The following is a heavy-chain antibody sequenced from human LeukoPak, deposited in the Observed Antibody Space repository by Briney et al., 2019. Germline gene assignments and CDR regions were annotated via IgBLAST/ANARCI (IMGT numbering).Heavy chain of an antibody. CDR1: GFAFSNHA. CDR2: ISISGGTT. J-gene: IGHJ4*02. CDR3: ANEIRPNDY. D-gene: IGHD4-17*01. Sequence: GGSLRLSCTASGFAFSNHAMSWVRQPPGKGLEWVSSISISGGTTYYADSVKGRFTISRENSKSTLYLQMNSLRADDTAVYYCANEIRPNDYWGQGTLVTVSS. V-gene: IGHV3-23*01.